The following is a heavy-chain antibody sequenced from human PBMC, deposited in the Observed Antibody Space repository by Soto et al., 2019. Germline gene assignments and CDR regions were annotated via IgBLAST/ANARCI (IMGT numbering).Heavy chain of an antibody. CDR3: ARLESIAAAGTASFFDY. J-gene: IGHJ4*02. CDR1: GYSFTSYW. CDR2: IYPGDSDT. V-gene: IGHV5-51*01. D-gene: IGHD6-13*01. Sequence: PGESLKISCKGFGYSFTSYWIGWVRQMPGKGLEWMGIIYPGDSDTRYSPSFQGQVTISADKSISTAYLQWSSLKASDTAMYYCARLESIAAAGTASFFDYWGQGTLVTVSS.